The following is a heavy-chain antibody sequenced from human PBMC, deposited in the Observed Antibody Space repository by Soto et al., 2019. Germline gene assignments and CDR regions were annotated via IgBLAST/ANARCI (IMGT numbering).Heavy chain of an antibody. CDR2: ISWDGGST. CDR1: GFTFDDYT. CDR3: AKGRIRYNWNLDAFDI. J-gene: IGHJ3*02. D-gene: IGHD1-20*01. Sequence: EVQLVESGGVVVQPGGSLRLSCAASGFTFDDYTMHWVRQAPGKGLEWVSLISWDGGSTYYADSVKGRFTISRDNSKNSLYLQMNSLRTEDTAVYYCAKGRIRYNWNLDAFDIWGQGKMVTVSS. V-gene: IGHV3-43*01.